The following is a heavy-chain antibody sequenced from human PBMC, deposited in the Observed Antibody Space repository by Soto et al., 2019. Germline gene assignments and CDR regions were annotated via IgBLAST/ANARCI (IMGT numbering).Heavy chain of an antibody. CDR2: IRSEANGGTT. D-gene: IGHD3-22*01. V-gene: IGHV3-49*04. CDR3: TRYYYESSGYYVY. J-gene: IGHJ4*02. Sequence: PGGSLRLSCTGSGFTFGSYALSWVRQAPGKGLEWVGFIRSEANGGTTDYAASVKGRITISRDDSKSIAYMEINSLQTEDTAVYYCTRYYYESSGYYVYWGQGALVTVSS. CDR1: GFTFGSYA.